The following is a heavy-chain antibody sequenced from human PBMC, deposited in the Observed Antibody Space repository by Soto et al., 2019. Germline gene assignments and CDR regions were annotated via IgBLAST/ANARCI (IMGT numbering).Heavy chain of an antibody. V-gene: IGHV1-69*12. CDR2: IIPMFGTA. J-gene: IGHJ1*01. Sequence: QVQLVQSGAEVKKPESSVKVSCKAPGGTFSTYAISWVRQAPGQGLEWMGGIIPMFGTANYAQRFQDRVTITADESTNTVYMELSSLRSEDTAVYYCASGIQRWLLRINNGDSGGGQGTVVTVSS. D-gene: IGHD1-26*01. CDR3: ASGIQRWLLRINNGDSG. CDR1: GGTFSTYA.